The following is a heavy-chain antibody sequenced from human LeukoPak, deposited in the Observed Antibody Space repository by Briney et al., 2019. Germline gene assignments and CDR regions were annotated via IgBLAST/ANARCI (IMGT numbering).Heavy chain of an antibody. V-gene: IGHV1-2*02. CDR1: GYTFTSYG. J-gene: IGHJ4*02. D-gene: IGHD2-21*01. CDR3: ARDGGDSFDY. Sequence: ASVKVSCKASGYTFTSYGISWVRQAPGQGLEWMGWINPNSGGTNYAQKFQGRVTMTRDTSISTAYMELSRLRSDDTAVYYCARDGGDSFDYWGQGTLVTVSS. CDR2: INPNSGGT.